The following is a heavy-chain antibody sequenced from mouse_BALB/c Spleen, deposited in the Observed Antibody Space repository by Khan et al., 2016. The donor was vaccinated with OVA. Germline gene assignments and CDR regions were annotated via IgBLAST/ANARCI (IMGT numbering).Heavy chain of an antibody. CDR3: ARQPYYHYNIMDY. D-gene: IGHD2-10*01. J-gene: IGHJ4*01. CDR2: ILSDGST. V-gene: IGHV2-6-1*01. Sequence: QVQLKQSGPGLVAPSQSLSITCTISGFSLTNYGVHWVRQPPGKGLEWLVVILSDGSTTYNSALKSRLTISKDNSNSQVFLKMNSLQPDDTAMYFCARQPYYHYNIMDYWGQGTSVTVSS. CDR1: GFSLTNYG.